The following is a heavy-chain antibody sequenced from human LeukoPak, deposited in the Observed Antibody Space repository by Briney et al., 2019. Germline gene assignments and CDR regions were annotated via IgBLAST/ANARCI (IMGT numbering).Heavy chain of an antibody. CDR3: ARVSMVRGVNWFDL. V-gene: IGHV1-18*01. CDR1: GYTFTSYG. Sequence: ASVKVSCKASGYTFTSYGITWVRQAPGQGLEWMGWISAYNGNTNSAQKLQGRVTMTTDTSTSTAYMELRSLRSDDTAVYYCARVSMVRGVNWFDLWGQGTLVTVSS. J-gene: IGHJ5*02. CDR2: ISAYNGNT. D-gene: IGHD3-10*01.